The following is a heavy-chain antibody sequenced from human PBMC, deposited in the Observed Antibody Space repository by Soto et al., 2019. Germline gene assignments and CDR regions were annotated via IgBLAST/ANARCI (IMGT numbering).Heavy chain of an antibody. CDR2: INPNSGGT. Sequence: ASVKVSCKASGYTFTGYYMHWVRQAPGQGLEWMGWINPNSGGTNYAQKFQGWVTMTRDTSISTAYMELSRLRSDDTAVYYCARSQFSLLVAALHYYYYGMDVWGQGTTVTVSS. CDR1: GYTFTGYY. J-gene: IGHJ6*02. D-gene: IGHD2-15*01. V-gene: IGHV1-2*04. CDR3: ARSQFSLLVAALHYYYYGMDV.